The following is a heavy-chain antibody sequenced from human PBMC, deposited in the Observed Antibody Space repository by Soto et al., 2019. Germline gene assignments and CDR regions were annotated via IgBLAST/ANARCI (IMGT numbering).Heavy chain of an antibody. Sequence: SVKVSCKASGGTFSSYAISWVRQAPGQGLEWMGGIIPIFGTANYAQKFQGRVTMTRNTSISTAYMELSSLRSEDTAVYYCARGRLIASDWGQGTLVTVSS. J-gene: IGHJ4*02. V-gene: IGHV1-69*05. D-gene: IGHD3-16*01. CDR2: IIPIFGTA. CDR3: ARGRLIASD. CDR1: GGTFSSYA.